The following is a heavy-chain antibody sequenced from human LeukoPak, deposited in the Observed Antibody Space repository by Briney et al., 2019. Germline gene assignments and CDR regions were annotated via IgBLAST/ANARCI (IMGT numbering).Heavy chain of an antibody. CDR1: GFTYNKYW. D-gene: IGHD3-10*02. CDR3: AELGITMLGGV. Sequence: PGGSLRLSCAASGFTYNKYWMTWVRQAPCKGLAWVATIKTDGSQKFYVDPVKGRFTLSRDNAKNSLYLQMNSLRAEDTAVYYCAELGITMLGGVWGKGTTVTISS. V-gene: IGHV3-7*01. J-gene: IGHJ6*04. CDR2: IKTDGSQK.